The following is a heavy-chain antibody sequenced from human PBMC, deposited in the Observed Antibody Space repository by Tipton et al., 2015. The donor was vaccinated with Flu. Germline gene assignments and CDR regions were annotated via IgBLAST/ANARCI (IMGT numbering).Heavy chain of an antibody. CDR1: GFTFSSYG. J-gene: IGHJ4*02. V-gene: IGHV3-15*01. CDR2: ILSKTDGGTT. CDR3: ISDVGVLRYAG. Sequence: SLRLSCAASGFTFSSYGMHWVRQAPGKGLEWVGRILSKTDGGTTDYAAPVKGRFTISRDDSKNTVYLRMNSLKTEDTAMYYCISDVGVLRYAGWGQGTLVTVSS. D-gene: IGHD3-9*01.